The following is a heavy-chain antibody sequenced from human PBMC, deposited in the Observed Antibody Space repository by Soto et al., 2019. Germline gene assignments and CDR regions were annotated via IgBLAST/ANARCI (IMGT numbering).Heavy chain of an antibody. D-gene: IGHD2-15*01. CDR1: GYSFTTFG. V-gene: IGHV1-18*01. CDR2: ISKYNGNT. CDR3: GREYCRGGRCYRPDY. J-gene: IGHJ4*02. Sequence: QVQLVQSGAELKTPGASVKVSCKASGYSFTTFGISWVRQAPGQGLEWMGWISKYNGNTKYAQKSQGRVTLTTDASTSTAYMELRSLTSDDTAVYYCGREYCRGGRCYRPDYWGQGTLVTVSS.